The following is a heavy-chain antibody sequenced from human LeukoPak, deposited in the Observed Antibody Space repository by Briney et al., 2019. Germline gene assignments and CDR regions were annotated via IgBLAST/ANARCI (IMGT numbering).Heavy chain of an antibody. Sequence: ASVKVSCKASGGTFSSYAISWVRQAPGQGLEWMGGIIPIFGTANYAQKFQGRVTITADESTSTAYMELSSLRSEDTAVYYCARQRRGVRDGYNYLADAFDIWGQGTMVTVSS. J-gene: IGHJ3*02. CDR3: ARQRRGVRDGYNYLADAFDI. V-gene: IGHV1-69*13. D-gene: IGHD5-24*01. CDR2: IIPIFGTA. CDR1: GGTFSSYA.